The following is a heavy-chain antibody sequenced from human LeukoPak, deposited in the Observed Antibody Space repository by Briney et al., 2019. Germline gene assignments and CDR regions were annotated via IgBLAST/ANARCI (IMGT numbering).Heavy chain of an antibody. J-gene: IGHJ4*02. V-gene: IGHV4-59*01. CDR2: IYSSGST. CDR3: ARAAYGGNSALFDY. Sequence: SSETLSLTCTVSGGSISGYSWSWIRQPPGKGLEWIGYIYSSGSTNYNPSLKSRVTISEDTSKNQFSLKLKSVTAADTAVYYCARAAYGGNSALFDYWGQGVLVTVSS. CDR1: GGSISGYS. D-gene: IGHD4-23*01.